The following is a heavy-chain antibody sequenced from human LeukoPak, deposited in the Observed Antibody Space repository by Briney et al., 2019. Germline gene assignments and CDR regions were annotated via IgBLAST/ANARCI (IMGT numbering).Heavy chain of an antibody. CDR2: INPSGGST. CDR3: AREGLGEGATEYYYMDV. J-gene: IGHJ6*03. Sequence: GASVKVSCKASGYTFTSYYMHWVRQAPGQGLEWMGIINPSGGSTSYEQKFQGRGNMTRDTSTSTVYMELSSLRSEDTAVYYCAREGLGEGATEYYYMDVWGKGTTVTVSS. CDR1: GYTFTSYY. D-gene: IGHD1-26*01. V-gene: IGHV1-46*01.